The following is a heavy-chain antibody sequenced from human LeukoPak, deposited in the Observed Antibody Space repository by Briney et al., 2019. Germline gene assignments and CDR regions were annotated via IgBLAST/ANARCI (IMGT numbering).Heavy chain of an antibody. Sequence: PGGSLGLSCAASGFTFSSYEMNWVRQAPGKGLEWVSYISSSGSTIYYADSVKGRFTISRDNAKNSLYLQMNSLRAEDTAVYYCARGPSVTQVYWGQGTLVTVSS. CDR3: ARGPSVTQVY. J-gene: IGHJ4*02. D-gene: IGHD4-17*01. V-gene: IGHV3-48*03. CDR1: GFTFSSYE. CDR2: ISSSGSTI.